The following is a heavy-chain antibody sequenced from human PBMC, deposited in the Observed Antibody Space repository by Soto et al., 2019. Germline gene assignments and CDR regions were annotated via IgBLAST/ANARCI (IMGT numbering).Heavy chain of an antibody. J-gene: IGHJ6*02. V-gene: IGHV1-18*04. CDR1: GYTFTSYG. CDR2: ISAYNGNT. D-gene: IGHD3-10*01. Sequence: ASVKVSCKASGYTFTSYGISWVRQAPGQGLEWMGWISAYNGNTNYAQKLQGRVTMTTDTSTSTAYMELRSLRSDDTAVYYCAREGGSGLLWFGESLYGMDVWGQGTTVTVSS. CDR3: AREGGSGLLWFGESLYGMDV.